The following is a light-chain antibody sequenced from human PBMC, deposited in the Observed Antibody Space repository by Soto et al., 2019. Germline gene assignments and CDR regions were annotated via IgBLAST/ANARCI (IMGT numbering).Light chain of an antibody. Sequence: QSVLTQPASVSGSPGQSITISCTGTSSDVGGYNYVSWYQQHPGTAPKLMIYDVSNRPSGVSNRFSGSKSGNTASLTISGLQAEHEADYYCSSYTSSSTLYVFGTGTKLTVL. CDR3: SSYTSSSTLYV. CDR2: DVS. J-gene: IGLJ1*01. V-gene: IGLV2-14*01. CDR1: SSDVGGYNY.